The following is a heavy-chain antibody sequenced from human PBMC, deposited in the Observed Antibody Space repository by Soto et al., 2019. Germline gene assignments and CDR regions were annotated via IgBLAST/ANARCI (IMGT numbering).Heavy chain of an antibody. CDR2: IIPILGIA. D-gene: IGHD6-19*01. V-gene: IGHV1-69*02. CDR1: GGTFSSYT. J-gene: IGHJ4*02. CDR3: ATTIAVAGKREFDY. Sequence: QVQLVQSGAEVKKPGSSVKVSCKASGGTFSSYTISWVRQAPGQGLEWMGRIIPILGIANYAQKFQGRVTITADKSTSTAYMELSSLRSEDTAVYYCATTIAVAGKREFDYWGQGTLVTVSS.